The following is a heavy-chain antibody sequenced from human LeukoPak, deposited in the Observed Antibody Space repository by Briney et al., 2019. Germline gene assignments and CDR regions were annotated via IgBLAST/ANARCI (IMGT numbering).Heavy chain of an antibody. CDR2: IWYDESNK. D-gene: IGHD6-6*01. Sequence: GRSLRLSCAASGFTFSSYGMHWVRQAPGKGLEWVAIIWYDESNKYYADSVKGRFTISRDNSKNTLYLQMNSLRAEDTAVYYCARVVVSSSSDYFDYWGQGTLVIVSS. J-gene: IGHJ4*01. V-gene: IGHV3-33*01. CDR3: ARVVVSSSSDYFDY. CDR1: GFTFSSYG.